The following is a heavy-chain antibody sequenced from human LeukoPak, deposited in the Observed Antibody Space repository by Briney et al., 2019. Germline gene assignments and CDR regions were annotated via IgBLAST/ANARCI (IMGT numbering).Heavy chain of an antibody. CDR2: IQYRVND. CDR1: AGSINTYY. CDR3: ARVGRLITFD. Sequence: PSETLSLTCTVSAGSINTYYWAWNRQPPGKGLEWIGFIQYRVNDDYHTSLKSRVTISVDTSNNQHPLRLSSGTAADTAMYYCARVGRLITFDWGQGTRVSVPS. D-gene: IGHD3-16*01. V-gene: IGHV4-59*01. J-gene: IGHJ4*02.